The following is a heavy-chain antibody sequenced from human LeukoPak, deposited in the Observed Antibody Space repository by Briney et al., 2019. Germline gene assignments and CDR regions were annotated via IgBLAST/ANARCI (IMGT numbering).Heavy chain of an antibody. CDR2: INPNSGDT. J-gene: IGHJ5*02. CDR3: ARDGSGYCNGGTRPYYNWFDP. CDR1: GYTFTGSQ. V-gene: IGHV1-2*02. D-gene: IGHD2-15*01. Sequence: GASVKVSCKASGYTFTGSQMHWVRQAPGQGLEWMGWINPNSGDTNYAQKFQGRVTMTRDTSISTAYMELSRLRSDDTAVYYCARDGSGYCNGGTRPYYNWFDPWGQGTLVTVSS.